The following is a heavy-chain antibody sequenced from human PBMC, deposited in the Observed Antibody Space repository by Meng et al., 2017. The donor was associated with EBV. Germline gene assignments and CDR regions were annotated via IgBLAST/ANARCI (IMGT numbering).Heavy chain of an antibody. CDR1: GFSFSNYA. V-gene: IGHV3-23*01. CDR3: NSGSHSPLDS. Sequence: VQLLESGGGLVQPGGFLGPPCAASGFSFSNYAMGWVRQAPGKGLEWVSGISATSVDTYYADSVKGRFAISRDNSKNTVTLHMNILRAEDTAIYYCNSGSHSPLDSWGQGTLVTVAS. J-gene: IGHJ4*02. D-gene: IGHD1-26*01. CDR2: ISATSVDT.